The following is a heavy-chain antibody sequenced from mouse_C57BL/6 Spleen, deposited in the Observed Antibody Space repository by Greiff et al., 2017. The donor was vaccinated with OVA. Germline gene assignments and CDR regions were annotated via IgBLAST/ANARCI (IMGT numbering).Heavy chain of an antibody. CDR1: GFTFSDYG. J-gene: IGHJ4*01. CDR3: AAICDGYYVRAMDY. Sequence: EVKLVESGGGLVKPGGSLKLSCAASGFTFSDYGMHWVRQAPEKGLEWVAYISSGSSTIYYADTVKGRFTISRDHAKNTLFLQMNSRRSEDTAMDYWAAICDGYYVRAMDYWGQGTSVTVSS. CDR2: ISSGSSTI. D-gene: IGHD2-3*01. V-gene: IGHV5-17*01.